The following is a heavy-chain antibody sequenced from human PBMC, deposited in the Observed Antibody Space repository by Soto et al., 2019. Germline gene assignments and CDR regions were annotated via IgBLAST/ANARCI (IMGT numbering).Heavy chain of an antibody. CDR2: INPNSGGT. Sequence: GASVKVSCKASGYTFTGYYMHWVRQAPGQGHEWMGWINPNSGGTNYAQKFQGRVTMTRDTSISTAFMELSSLRSDDTAVYYCARVSQQLVLGWCDPWGQGTLVTVSS. V-gene: IGHV1-2*02. D-gene: IGHD6-13*01. J-gene: IGHJ5*02. CDR1: GYTFTGYY. CDR3: ARVSQQLVLGWCDP.